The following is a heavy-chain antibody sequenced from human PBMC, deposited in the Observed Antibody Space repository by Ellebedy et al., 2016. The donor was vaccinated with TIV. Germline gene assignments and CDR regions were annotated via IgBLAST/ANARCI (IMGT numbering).Heavy chain of an antibody. Sequence: PGGSLRLSCAASGFTFSSYSMNWVRQAPGKGMEWVSYISSSSSTIYYADSVKGRFTISRDNAMNSLYLEMNSLRDEDTAVYYCARVRGTYAYGMDVWGQGTTVTVSS. D-gene: IGHD3-16*01. CDR3: ARVRGTYAYGMDV. CDR2: ISSSSSTI. V-gene: IGHV3-48*02. J-gene: IGHJ6*02. CDR1: GFTFSSYS.